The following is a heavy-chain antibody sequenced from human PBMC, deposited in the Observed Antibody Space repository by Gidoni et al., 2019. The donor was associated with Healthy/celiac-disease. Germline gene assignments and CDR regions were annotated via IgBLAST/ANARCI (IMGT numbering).Heavy chain of an antibody. CDR3: ARGGLLRYFDWSPVDY. Sequence: QVQLVESGGGVVQPGRSLRLSCAASGFTFSSYGMHWVRQAPGKGLEWVAVIWYDGSNKYYADSVKGRFTISRDNSKNTLYLQMNSLRAEDTAVYYCARGGLLRYFDWSPVDYWGQGTLVTVSS. CDR2: IWYDGSNK. CDR1: GFTFSSYG. D-gene: IGHD3-9*01. V-gene: IGHV3-33*01. J-gene: IGHJ4*02.